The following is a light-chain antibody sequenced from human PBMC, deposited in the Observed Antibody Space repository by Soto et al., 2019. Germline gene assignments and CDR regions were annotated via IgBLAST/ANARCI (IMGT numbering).Light chain of an antibody. CDR2: DST. V-gene: IGKV3-11*01. CDR3: QQRNVWPPIT. Sequence: VLTQSQATLSLSPGEIATLSFMAIHSIHTSLAWYQQKPGQPPRLVVYDSTLRANGVPDRFGGSRSGTEFTLTINNLEPEDFAVYYCQQRNVWPPITFGQGTRLEIK. CDR1: HSIHTS. J-gene: IGKJ5*01.